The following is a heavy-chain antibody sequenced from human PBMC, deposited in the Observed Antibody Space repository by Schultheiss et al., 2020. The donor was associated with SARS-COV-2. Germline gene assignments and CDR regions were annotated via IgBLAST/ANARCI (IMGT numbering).Heavy chain of an antibody. V-gene: IGHV4-61*10. Sequence: SETLSLTCTVSGGSISSGSYYWSWIRQPAGKGLEWIGYIYYSGSTNYNPSLKSRVTISVDTSKNQFSLKLSSVTAADTAVYYCARLGYCSSTSCSNWFDPWGQGTLVTVSS. D-gene: IGHD2-2*01. J-gene: IGHJ5*02. CDR3: ARLGYCSSTSCSNWFDP. CDR1: GGSISSGSYY. CDR2: IYYSGST.